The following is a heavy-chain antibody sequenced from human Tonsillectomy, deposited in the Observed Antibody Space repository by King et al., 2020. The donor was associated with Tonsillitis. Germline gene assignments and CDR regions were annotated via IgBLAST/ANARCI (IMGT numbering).Heavy chain of an antibody. V-gene: IGHV3-30-3*01. Sequence: VQLVESGGGVVQPGRSLRLSCVASGFTFSNYAMHWVRQAPGKGLELLAVISYDGSNKNYADSLKGRFSISTDNSKNTLYLQMNSLRSDDTAVYYCARAQGAAAGTDFYFGYWGQGTLVTVSS. CDR3: ARAQGAAAGTDFYFGY. CDR1: GFTFSNYA. D-gene: IGHD6-13*01. CDR2: ISYDGSNK. J-gene: IGHJ4*02.